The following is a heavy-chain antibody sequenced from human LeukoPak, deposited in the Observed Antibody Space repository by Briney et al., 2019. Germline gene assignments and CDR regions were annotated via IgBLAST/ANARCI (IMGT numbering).Heavy chain of an antibody. Sequence: ASVKVSCKVSGYTLTELSMHWVRQAPGKGLEWMGGFDPEDGETIYAQKFQGRVTMTEDTSTDTAYMELSSLRSEDTAVYYCATIYSGYISFGYWGQGTLVTVSS. CDR2: FDPEDGET. J-gene: IGHJ4*02. CDR3: ATIYSGYISFGY. V-gene: IGHV1-24*01. D-gene: IGHD5-12*01. CDR1: GYTLTELS.